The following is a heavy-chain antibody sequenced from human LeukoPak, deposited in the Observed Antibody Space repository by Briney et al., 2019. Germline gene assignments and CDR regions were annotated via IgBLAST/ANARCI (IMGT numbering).Heavy chain of an antibody. CDR2: INPNSGGT. CDR3: ARVYSSGWYGYFQH. J-gene: IGHJ1*01. D-gene: IGHD6-19*01. CDR1: GYTSTGYY. V-gene: IGHV1-2*02. Sequence: ASVKVSCKASGYTSTGYYMHWVRQAPGQGLEWMGWINPNSGGTNYAQKFQGRVTMTRDTSISTAYMELSRLRSDDTAVYYCARVYSSGWYGYFQHWGQGTLVTVSS.